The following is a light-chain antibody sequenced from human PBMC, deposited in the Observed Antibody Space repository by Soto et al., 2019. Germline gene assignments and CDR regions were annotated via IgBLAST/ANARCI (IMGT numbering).Light chain of an antibody. V-gene: IGKV3-20*01. CDR3: QQYGGSSP. Sequence: EIVLTQSPGTLSLSPGERATLSCRASQSVSSSYLAWYQQKPGQAPRLLIYGASSRATGIPDRFSGSGSGTDFTLTISRLEPEDFAVYYCQQYGGSSPFGGGTKVEIK. J-gene: IGKJ4*01. CDR1: QSVSSSY. CDR2: GAS.